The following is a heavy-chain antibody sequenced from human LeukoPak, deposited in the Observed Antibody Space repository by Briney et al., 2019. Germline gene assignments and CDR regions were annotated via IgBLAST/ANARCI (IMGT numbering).Heavy chain of an antibody. J-gene: IGHJ4*02. V-gene: IGHV3-23*01. Sequence: GGSLRLSCAASGFIFSSYAMSWVREAPARGLEWVSSLRGNGDTFYAEVVKGRFTLSRDESRNTVYLQLNNLRVEDTAIYYCAKANWVSNADAVLWGQGTVVTVSS. CDR1: GFIFSSYA. CDR2: LRGNGDT. CDR3: AKANWVSNADAVL. D-gene: IGHD1-1*01.